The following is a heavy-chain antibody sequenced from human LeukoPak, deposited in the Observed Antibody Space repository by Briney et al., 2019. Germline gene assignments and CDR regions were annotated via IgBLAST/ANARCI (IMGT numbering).Heavy chain of an antibody. V-gene: IGHV1-69*13. D-gene: IGHD3-22*01. Sequence: SVKVSCKASGGTFTSYAISWVRQAPGQGLEWMGGLIPIFGTANYAQKFQGRVTITADESTSTAYMELSSLRSEDTAVYYCARDDSSGYYFGAFDIWGQGTMVTVSS. CDR1: GGTFTSYA. CDR2: LIPIFGTA. CDR3: ARDDSSGYYFGAFDI. J-gene: IGHJ3*02.